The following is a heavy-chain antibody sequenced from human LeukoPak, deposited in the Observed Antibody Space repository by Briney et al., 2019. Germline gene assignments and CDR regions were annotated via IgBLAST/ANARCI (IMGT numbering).Heavy chain of an antibody. D-gene: IGHD2-21*01. V-gene: IGHV4-30-4*01. Sequence: SQTLSLTCTVSGGSISSGDYYWSWIRQPPGKGLEWIGYIYTSGSTNYNPSLKSRVTISVDTSKNQFSLKLSSVTAADTAVYYCARGGIGAFDIWGQGTMVTVSS. J-gene: IGHJ3*02. CDR3: ARGGIGAFDI. CDR1: GGSISSGDYY. CDR2: IYTSGST.